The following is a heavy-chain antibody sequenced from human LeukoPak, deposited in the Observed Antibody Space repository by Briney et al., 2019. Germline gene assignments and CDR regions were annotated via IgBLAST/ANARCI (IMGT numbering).Heavy chain of an antibody. Sequence: GGSLRLSCAASGFTFSTYAMTWVRQAPGKGLEWVSGIGSGSGGRTYYADSVKGRFRISRDNPKSTMDLQMSSLRAEDTAIYYCVKSTAWYRSSWYLMYWGQGILVTVSS. V-gene: IGHV3-23*01. CDR1: GFTFSTYA. CDR2: IGSGSGGRT. J-gene: IGHJ4*02. D-gene: IGHD6-13*01. CDR3: VKSTAWYRSSWYLMY.